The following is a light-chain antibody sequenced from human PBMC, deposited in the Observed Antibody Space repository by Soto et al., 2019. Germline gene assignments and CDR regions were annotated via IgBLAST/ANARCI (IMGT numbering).Light chain of an antibody. CDR3: CSYPGSFSYV. V-gene: IGLV2-11*01. CDR2: DVI. CDR1: RSDVGGYDY. Sequence: QSVLTQPRSVSGSPGQSVSISCTGARSDVGGYDYVSWYQQHPDKAPKVIIYDVIKRPSGVPDRFSGSKSGNTASLTISGLQSDDEADYYCCSYPGSFSYVFGPGTKVTVL. J-gene: IGLJ1*01.